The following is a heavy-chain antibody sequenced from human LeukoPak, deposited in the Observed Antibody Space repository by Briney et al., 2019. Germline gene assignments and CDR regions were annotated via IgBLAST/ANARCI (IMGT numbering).Heavy chain of an antibody. D-gene: IGHD2-15*01. CDR1: GFTFSSYA. CDR3: ARQYCSGGSCYPPEYFDY. V-gene: IGHV3-23*01. Sequence: PGGSLRLSCAASGFTFSSYAMSWVRQAPGKGLEWVSAISGSGGSTYYADSVKGRFTISRDNSKNTLYLQMNSLRAEDTAVYYRARQYCSGGSCYPPEYFDYWGQGTLVTVSS. J-gene: IGHJ4*02. CDR2: ISGSGGST.